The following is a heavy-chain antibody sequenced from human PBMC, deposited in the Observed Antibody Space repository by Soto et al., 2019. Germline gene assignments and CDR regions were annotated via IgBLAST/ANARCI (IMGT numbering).Heavy chain of an antibody. V-gene: IGHV4-30-4*01. CDR2: IYYSGST. CDR3: ASDRPGDIAAAGTASPHYGMDV. D-gene: IGHD6-13*01. CDR1: GGSISSGDYY. Sequence: PSETLSLTCTVSGGSISSGDYYWSWIRQPPRKGLEWIGYIYYSGSTYYNPSLKSRVTISVDTSKNQFSLKLSSVTAADTALYYCASDRPGDIAAAGTASPHYGMDVWGQGTTVTASS. J-gene: IGHJ6*02.